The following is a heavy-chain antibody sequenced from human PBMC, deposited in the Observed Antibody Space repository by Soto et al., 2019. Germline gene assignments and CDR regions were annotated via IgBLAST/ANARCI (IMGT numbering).Heavy chain of an antibody. CDR2: VYYSGST. CDR3: AREVDYYDSSGYYNWFDP. D-gene: IGHD3-22*01. V-gene: IGHV4-59*02. J-gene: IGHJ5*02. CDR1: GDSVNSYY. Sequence: SETLSLTCTVTGDSVNSYYWSWMRQPPGKGLECMGYVYYSGSTNYNPSLKSRVTISVDTSKNQFSLKLSSVTAADTAVYYCAREVDYYDSSGYYNWFDPWGQGTLVTVS.